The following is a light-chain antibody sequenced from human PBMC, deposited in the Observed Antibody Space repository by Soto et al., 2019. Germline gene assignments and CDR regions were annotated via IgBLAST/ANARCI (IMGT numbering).Light chain of an antibody. V-gene: IGKV1-39*01. CDR1: QTIRTF. J-gene: IGKJ4*01. CDR3: QQSYNAPRT. Sequence: DIQLTQSPDSLSASVGDRVTITCRASQTIRTFLNWYQQKSGKAPKVLIYSASTLQSGVPSRFSGSGSGTDFTITINSLQPEDFATYYCQQSYNAPRTFGGGTKVEIK. CDR2: SAS.